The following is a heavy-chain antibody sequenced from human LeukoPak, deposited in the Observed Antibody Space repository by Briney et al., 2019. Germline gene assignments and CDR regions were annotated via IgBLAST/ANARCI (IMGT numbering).Heavy chain of an antibody. CDR3: ARAFYPGYYSYMAV. V-gene: IGHV4-38-2*02. Sequence: SETLSLTCTVSGYSISGASYWGWIRQPPGKGLEWIGSIYRSGTTYYNPSLKSRVTISVDTSKNQFSLKLSSVTAADTAVYYCARAFYPGYYSYMAVWGKGTTVTVSS. CDR2: IYRSGTT. CDR1: GYSISGASY. D-gene: IGHD3-3*02. J-gene: IGHJ6*03.